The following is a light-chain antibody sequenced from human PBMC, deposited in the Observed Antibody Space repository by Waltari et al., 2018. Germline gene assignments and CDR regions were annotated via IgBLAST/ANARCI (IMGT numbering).Light chain of an antibody. V-gene: IGLV7-46*01. Sequence: QAVVTQEPSLTVSPGGTVTLTCGSSTGAVTSGHYPYWFQQKSGQAPRTLISDTSNKHSWTPARCSGSLLGGKAALTLSGAQPEDEAEYYCLLSYSGARVFGGGTKLTVL. J-gene: IGLJ2*01. CDR2: DTS. CDR3: LLSYSGARV. CDR1: TGAVTSGHY.